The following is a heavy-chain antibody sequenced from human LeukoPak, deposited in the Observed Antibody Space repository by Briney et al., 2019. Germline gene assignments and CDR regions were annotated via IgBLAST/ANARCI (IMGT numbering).Heavy chain of an antibody. Sequence: SVKVSCKASGGTFSSYAISWVQQAPGQGLEWMGRIIPILGIANYAQKFQGRVTITADKSTSTAYMELSSLRPEDTAVYYCARDEYYYDSSGYSGYWGQGTLVTVSS. V-gene: IGHV1-69*04. CDR1: GGTFSSYA. CDR3: ARDEYYYDSSGYSGY. CDR2: IIPILGIA. D-gene: IGHD3-22*01. J-gene: IGHJ4*02.